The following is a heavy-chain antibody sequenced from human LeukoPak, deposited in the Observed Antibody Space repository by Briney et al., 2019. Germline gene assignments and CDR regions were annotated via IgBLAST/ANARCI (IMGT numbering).Heavy chain of an antibody. CDR2: IYHSGST. Sequence: SETLSLTCAVSGGSISSGGYSWSWIRQPPGKGLEWIGYIYHSGSTYYNPSLKSRVTISVDRSKNQFSLKLSSVTAADTAVYYCARAGSSGLGAFDIWGQGTMVTVSS. J-gene: IGHJ3*02. D-gene: IGHD3-22*01. V-gene: IGHV4-30-2*01. CDR3: ARAGSSGLGAFDI. CDR1: GGSISSGGYS.